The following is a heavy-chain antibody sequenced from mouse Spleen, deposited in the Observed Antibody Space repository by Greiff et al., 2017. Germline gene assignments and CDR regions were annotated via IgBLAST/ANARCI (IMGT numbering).Heavy chain of an antibody. J-gene: IGHJ4*01. Sequence: QVQLQQSGAELVKPGASVKLSCKASGYTFTSYWMHWVKQRPGQGLEWIGMIHPNSGSTNYNEKFKSKATLTVDKSSSTAYMQLSSLTSEDSAVYYCASSSNFYAMDYWGQGTSGTVSS. CDR2: IHPNSGST. CDR3: ASSSNFYAMDY. CDR1: GYTFTSYW. V-gene: IGHV1-64*01. D-gene: IGHD4-1*01.